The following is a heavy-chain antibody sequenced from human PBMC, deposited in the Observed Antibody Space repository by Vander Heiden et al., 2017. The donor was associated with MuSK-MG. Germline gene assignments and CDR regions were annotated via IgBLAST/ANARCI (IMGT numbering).Heavy chain of an antibody. Sequence: QVQLQQWGAGLLKPSETLSLTCAVYGGSFSGFYWSWIRQPPGKGLEWIGEINHSGSTKYNPSLKSRVTISVDTSKTQFSLKLSSVTAADTAVYYCARGPKYYYDSSGYYRFDYWGQGTRVTVSS. CDR3: ARGPKYYYDSSGYYRFDY. V-gene: IGHV4-34*01. CDR1: GGSFSGFY. J-gene: IGHJ4*02. CDR2: INHSGST. D-gene: IGHD3-22*01.